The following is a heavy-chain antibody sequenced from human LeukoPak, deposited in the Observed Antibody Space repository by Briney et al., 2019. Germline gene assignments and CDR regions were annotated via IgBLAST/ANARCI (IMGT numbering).Heavy chain of an antibody. CDR1: GFTVSSSY. J-gene: IGHJ4*02. D-gene: IGHD2-15*01. CDR3: TRDLNSGGSC. CDR2: IHSGGNT. Sequence: PGGSLRLSCAASGFTVSSSYMSWVRQAPGKGLEWVSVIHSGGNTYYADSVKGRFTISRDNSKNTLYLQMNSPRAEDTAVYYCTRDLNSGGSCWGQGTLVTVSS. V-gene: IGHV3-53*01.